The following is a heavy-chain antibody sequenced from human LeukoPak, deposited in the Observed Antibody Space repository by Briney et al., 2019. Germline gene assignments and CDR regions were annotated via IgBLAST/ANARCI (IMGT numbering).Heavy chain of an antibody. V-gene: IGHV4-61*02. D-gene: IGHD4-23*01. CDR3: ARSDYGGNSVDY. Sequence: SETLSLTCTVPGGSISSGSYYWSWIRQPAGKGLEWIGRIYTSRSTNYNPSLKSRVTISVDTSKNQFSLKLSSVTAADTAVYYCARSDYGGNSVDYWGQGTLVTVSS. J-gene: IGHJ4*02. CDR1: GGSISSGSYY. CDR2: IYTSRST.